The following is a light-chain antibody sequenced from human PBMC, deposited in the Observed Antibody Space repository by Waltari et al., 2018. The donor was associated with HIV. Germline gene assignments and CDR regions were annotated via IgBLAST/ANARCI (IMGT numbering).Light chain of an antibody. CDR1: YIGAKT. V-gene: IGLV3-21*04. CDR2: YDV. Sequence: SSDLIQPPSVSVAPGETARLTCAGAYIGAKTVHWFQQLPGQAHALVVYYDVMRPSGIPGRFSGFRSGKTATLTISRVEVADEADYYCQVWDSLGHRVIFGGGTTLTVL. J-gene: IGLJ2*01. CDR3: QVWDSLGHRVI.